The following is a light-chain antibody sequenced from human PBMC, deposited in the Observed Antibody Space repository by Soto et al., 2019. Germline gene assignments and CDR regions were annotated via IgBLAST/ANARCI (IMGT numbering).Light chain of an antibody. CDR1: SSDVGGYNY. V-gene: IGLV2-14*01. CDR3: SSYTSSSTYV. Sequence: QSALTQPASVSGSPGQSITISCTGTSSDVGGYNYVSWYQQHPGKAPKLMIFDVNNRPSGVSNRFFCSKSGNTASLTIPGLQAEDEADYYCSSYTSSSTYVFGTGTKLTVL. J-gene: IGLJ1*01. CDR2: DVN.